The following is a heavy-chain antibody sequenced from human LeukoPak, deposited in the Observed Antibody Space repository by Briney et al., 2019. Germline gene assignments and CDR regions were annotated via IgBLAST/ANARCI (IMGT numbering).Heavy chain of an antibody. CDR3: AKGGVGAPVDY. D-gene: IGHD1-26*01. CDR2: ISYDGSNK. J-gene: IGHJ4*02. CDR1: GFTFSSYG. Sequence: GRSLRLSCAASGFTFSSYGMHWVRQAPGKGLEWVAVISYDGSNKYYADSVKGRFTISRDNSKNTLYLQMNSLRAEDTAVYYCAKGGVGAPVDYWGQGTLVTVSS. V-gene: IGHV3-30*18.